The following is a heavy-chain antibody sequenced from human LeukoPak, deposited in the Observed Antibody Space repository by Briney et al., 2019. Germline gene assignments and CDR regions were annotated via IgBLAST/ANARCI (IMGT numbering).Heavy chain of an antibody. Sequence: SETLSLTCAVYGGSFSGYYWSWIRQPPGKGLEWIGEINHSGSTNYNSSLKSRVTVSVDTSKNQFSLKLSSVTAADKAVYYCARRYSGSYGLYSHHSMDVWGKGTTVTISS. V-gene: IGHV4-34*01. CDR3: ARRYSGSYGLYSHHSMDV. CDR1: GGSFSGYY. D-gene: IGHD1-26*01. CDR2: INHSGST. J-gene: IGHJ6*03.